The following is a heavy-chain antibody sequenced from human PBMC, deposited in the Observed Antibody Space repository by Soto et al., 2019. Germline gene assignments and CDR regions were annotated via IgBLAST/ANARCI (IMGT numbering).Heavy chain of an antibody. V-gene: IGHV1-69*06. CDR1: GYTFTGYY. Sequence: GASVKVSCKASGYTFTGYYMHWVRQAPGQGLEWMGGIIPIFGTANYAQKFQGRVTITADKSTSTAYMELSSLRSEDTAVYYCARPNGAHYYYGMDVWGKGTTVTVSS. CDR3: ARPNGAHYYYGMDV. J-gene: IGHJ6*04. CDR2: IIPIFGTA. D-gene: IGHD2-8*01.